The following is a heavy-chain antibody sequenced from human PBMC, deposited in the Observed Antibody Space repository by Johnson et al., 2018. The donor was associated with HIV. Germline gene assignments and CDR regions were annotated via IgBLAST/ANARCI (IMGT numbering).Heavy chain of an antibody. Sequence: VQLVESGGGLVQPGGSLRLSCAASGFTFSSYDMHWVRQATGKGLEWVSAIGTAGDTFYSASVKGRFTISRENAKDSLYLQMNSLRAGDTAIYYCVRESLRRIAVPGPGDAAFDIWGLGTMVTVSS. D-gene: IGHD6-19*01. CDR2: IGTAGDT. J-gene: IGHJ3*02. CDR1: GFTFSSYD. CDR3: VRESLRRIAVPGPGDAAFDI. V-gene: IGHV3-13*01.